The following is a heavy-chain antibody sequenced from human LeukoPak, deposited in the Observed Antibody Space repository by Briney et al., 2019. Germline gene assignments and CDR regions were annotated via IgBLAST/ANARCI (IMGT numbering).Heavy chain of an antibody. CDR2: INHSGGT. V-gene: IGHV4-34*01. Sequence: SETLSLTCAVYGGSFSGYYWSWIRQPPGKGLEWIGEINHSGGTNYNPSLKSRVTISVDASKDASKSQFSLKLSSVTAADTAVYYCARVRDYDRWGQGTLVTASS. CDR1: GGSFSGYY. D-gene: IGHD3-16*01. CDR3: ARVRDYDR. J-gene: IGHJ5*02.